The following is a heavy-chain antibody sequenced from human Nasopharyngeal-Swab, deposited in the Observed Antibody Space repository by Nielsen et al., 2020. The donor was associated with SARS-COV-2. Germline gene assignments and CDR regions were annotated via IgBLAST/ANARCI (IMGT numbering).Heavy chain of an antibody. D-gene: IGHD3-3*01. CDR2: ISYDGSNK. V-gene: IGHV3-30-3*01. CDR3: ARDWRFFDY. Sequence: GESLKISCAASGFTFSSYAMHWVRQAPGKGLEWVAVISYDGSNKYYADSVKGRFTISRDNSKNTLYLQMNSLRAEDTAVYYCARDWRFFDYWGQGTLVAVSS. CDR1: GFTFSSYA. J-gene: IGHJ4*02.